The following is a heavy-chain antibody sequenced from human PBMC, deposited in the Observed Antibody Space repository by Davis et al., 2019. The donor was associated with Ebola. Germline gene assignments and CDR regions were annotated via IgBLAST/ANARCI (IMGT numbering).Heavy chain of an antibody. J-gene: IGHJ4*02. CDR3: AKEGRFRDSSSWYYFDY. V-gene: IGHV3-23*01. Sequence: GESLKISCAASGFTFSSYAMSWVRQAPGKGLEWVSAISGSGGSTYYADSVKGRFTISRDNSKNTLYLQMNSLRAEDMALYYCAKEGRFRDSSSWYYFDYWGQGTLVTASS. D-gene: IGHD6-13*01. CDR1: GFTFSSYA. CDR2: ISGSGGST.